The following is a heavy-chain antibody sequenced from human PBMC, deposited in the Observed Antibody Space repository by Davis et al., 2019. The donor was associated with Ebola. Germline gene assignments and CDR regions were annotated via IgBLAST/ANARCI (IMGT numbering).Heavy chain of an antibody. CDR3: TTGLVYNQGIELPFDL. Sequence: PGGSLRLSCTASGFTFGDYRMGWVRQAPGKGLQWVSSISPYGDTTEYADFVKGRFTISRDNSNNTLSLRLHRLSAEYSAVYFCTTGLVYNQGIELPFDLWGPGIRVTVSS. D-gene: IGHD1-1*01. V-gene: IGHV3-23*01. CDR1: GFTFGDYR. J-gene: IGHJ4*01. CDR2: ISPYGDTT.